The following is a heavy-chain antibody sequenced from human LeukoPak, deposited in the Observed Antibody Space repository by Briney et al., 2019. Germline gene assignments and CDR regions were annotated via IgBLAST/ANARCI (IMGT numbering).Heavy chain of an antibody. CDR3: ARAAYDFWSGYYPTQDYYYYMDV. Sequence: ASVKVSCKASGYTFTGYYMHWVRQAPGQGLEWMGWINPNSGGTNYAQKFQGRVTMTRDTSISTAYMELSRLRSDDTAVYYCARAAYDFWSGYYPTQDYYYYMDVWGKGTTVTVSS. V-gene: IGHV1-2*02. D-gene: IGHD3-3*01. CDR2: INPNSGGT. CDR1: GYTFTGYY. J-gene: IGHJ6*03.